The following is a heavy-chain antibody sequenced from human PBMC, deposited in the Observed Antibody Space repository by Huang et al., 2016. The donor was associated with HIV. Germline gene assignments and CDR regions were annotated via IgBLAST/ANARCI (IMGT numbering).Heavy chain of an antibody. CDR2: IKHGGST. CDR3: ARSRLGAGGRHYYFYCMDV. D-gene: IGHD3-10*02. J-gene: IGHJ6*03. V-gene: IGHV4-34*01. CDR1: GGYFSDYY. Sequence: VQLQQWGAGLLKPSETLSLTCAVFGGYFSDYYWSWLRQRPAKGLEWIGHIKHGGSTNYNPSLKSRVTTSVDTSKNQFSLRLKSVTAADSAVYYCARSRLGAGGRHYYFYCMDVWGKGTTVTVSS.